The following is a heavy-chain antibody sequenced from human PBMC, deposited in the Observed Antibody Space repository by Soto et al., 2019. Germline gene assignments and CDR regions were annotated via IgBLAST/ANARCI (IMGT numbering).Heavy chain of an antibody. CDR1: GVSISSYY. V-gene: IGHV4-59*01. J-gene: IGHJ4*02. CDR3: ARGIVAVAGGISYFDY. D-gene: IGHD6-19*01. Sequence: SETLSLTCTVSGVSISSYYWSWIRQPPGKGLEWIGYIYYSGSTNYNPSLKSRVTISVDTSKNQFSLKLSSVTAADTAVYYCARGIVAVAGGISYFDYWGQGTLVTVSS. CDR2: IYYSGST.